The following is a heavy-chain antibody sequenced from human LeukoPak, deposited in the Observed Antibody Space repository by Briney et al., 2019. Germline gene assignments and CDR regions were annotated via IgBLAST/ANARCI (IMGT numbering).Heavy chain of an antibody. Sequence: ASVKVSCKAPGNTFSGHNIHWMRQAPGQGLELMGWINPDRGGTDYARQFQGRVTMTSDTSIRAAYMELSSLVSEDSAVYFCAISIQAAAIPAFDYWGQGTLVTVSS. CDR1: GNTFSGHN. J-gene: IGHJ4*02. CDR2: INPDRGGT. CDR3: AISIQAAAIPAFDY. V-gene: IGHV1-2*02. D-gene: IGHD6-25*01.